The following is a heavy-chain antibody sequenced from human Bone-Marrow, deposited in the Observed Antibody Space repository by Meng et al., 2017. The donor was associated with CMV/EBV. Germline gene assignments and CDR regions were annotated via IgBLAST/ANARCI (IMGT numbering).Heavy chain of an antibody. J-gene: IGHJ4*02. CDR2: IYYSGST. D-gene: IGHD1-26*01. V-gene: IGHV4-61*01. Sequence: SETLSLTCTVSGGSVSSGSYYWSWLRQPPGKGLEWIGYIYYSGSTNYNPSLKSRVTISVDTSKNQFSLKLSSVTAADTAVYYCARDAGASPFDYWGQGTLVTVSS. CDR3: ARDAGASPFDY. CDR1: GGSVSSGSYY.